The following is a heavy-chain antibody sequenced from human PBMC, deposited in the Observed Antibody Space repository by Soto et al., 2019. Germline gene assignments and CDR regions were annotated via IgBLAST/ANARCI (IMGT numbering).Heavy chain of an antibody. CDR3: ARVDYGDYDNYFDY. Sequence: SETLSLTCTVSGGSISSYYWSWIRQPPGKGLEWIGYIYYSGSTNYNPSLKSRVTISVDTSKNQFSLKLSSVTAADTAVYYCARVDYGDYDNYFDYWGQGTLVTVSS. CDR2: IYYSGST. CDR1: GGSISSYY. V-gene: IGHV4-59*01. D-gene: IGHD4-17*01. J-gene: IGHJ4*02.